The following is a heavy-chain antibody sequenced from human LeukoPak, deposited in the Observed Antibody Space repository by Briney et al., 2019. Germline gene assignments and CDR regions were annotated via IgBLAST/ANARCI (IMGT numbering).Heavy chain of an antibody. V-gene: IGHV3-30-3*01. Sequence: PGRSLRLSCAASGFTFSSYAMHWVRQAPGKGLEWVAVISYDGSNKYYADSVKGRFTISRDNSKNTLYLQMNSLRAEDTAVYYCARDGNTPRVYYYDSSGYYYPLWGQGTLVTVSS. CDR2: ISYDGSNK. J-gene: IGHJ4*02. CDR1: GFTFSSYA. CDR3: ARDGNTPRVYYYDSSGYYYPL. D-gene: IGHD3-22*01.